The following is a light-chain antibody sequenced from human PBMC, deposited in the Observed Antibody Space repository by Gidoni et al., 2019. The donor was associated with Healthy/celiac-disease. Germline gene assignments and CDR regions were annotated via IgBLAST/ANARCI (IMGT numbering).Light chain of an antibody. V-gene: IGKV4-1*01. CDR1: QSVLYSSNNKNY. CDR3: QQYYSTLLT. CDR2: WAS. J-gene: IGKJ5*01. Sequence: DIVMTQSPDYLAVSLGERATINCKSSQSVLYSSNNKNYLALYQQKPGQPPKLLIYWASTRESGVPDRFSGSGSGTDFTLTISSLQAEDVAVYYCQQYYSTLLTFXQXTRLEIK.